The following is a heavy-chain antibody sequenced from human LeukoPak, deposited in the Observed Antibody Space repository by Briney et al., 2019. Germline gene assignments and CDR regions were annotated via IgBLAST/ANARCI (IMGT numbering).Heavy chain of an antibody. CDR2: IIHIFGTA. D-gene: IGHD2-21*02. CDR3: ASCGDCYSREYYFDY. Sequence: SVKVSCKASGGTFSSYAISWVRQAPGQGLEWMGGIIHIFGTANYAQKFQGRVTITADESTSTAYMELSSLRSEDTAVYYCASCGDCYSREYYFDYWGQGTLVTVSS. CDR1: GGTFSSYA. J-gene: IGHJ4*02. V-gene: IGHV1-69*13.